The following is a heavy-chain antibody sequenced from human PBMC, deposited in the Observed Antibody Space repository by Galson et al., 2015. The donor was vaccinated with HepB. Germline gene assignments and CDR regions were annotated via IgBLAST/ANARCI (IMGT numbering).Heavy chain of an antibody. J-gene: IGHJ4*02. CDR2: ISYDGSNK. V-gene: IGHV3-30*18. CDR1: GFTFSSYG. CDR3: AKAGIVVVPAAMFDY. D-gene: IGHD2-2*01. Sequence: SGAEVKKPGGSLRLSCAASGFTFSSYGMHWVRQAPGKGLEWVAVISYDGSNKYYADSVKGRFTISRDDSKNTLYLQMNSLRAEDTAVYYCAKAGIVVVPAAMFDYWGQGTLVTVSS.